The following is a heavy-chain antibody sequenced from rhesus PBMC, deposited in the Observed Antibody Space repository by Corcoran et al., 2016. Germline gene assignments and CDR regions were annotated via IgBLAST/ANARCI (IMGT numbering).Heavy chain of an antibody. CDR3: ARGAGYLRY. Sequence: QVQLQESGPGVVKPSETLSLNCAVSGYSISSGYDWGWIRQPPGKGLEWIGYIYGSSGSPNYNTSLKNRVTISKDTSKNHFSLKLSSVTAADTAVYYWARGAGYLRYWGQGVLVTVSS. D-gene: IGHD2-27*01. J-gene: IGHJ4*01. CDR2: IYGSSGSP. CDR1: GYSISSGYD. V-gene: IGHV4-76*01.